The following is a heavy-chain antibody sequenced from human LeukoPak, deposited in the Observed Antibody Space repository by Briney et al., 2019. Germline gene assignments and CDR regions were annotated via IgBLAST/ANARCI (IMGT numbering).Heavy chain of an antibody. V-gene: IGHV4-59*01. CDR2: IYYSGST. D-gene: IGHD3-22*01. CDR1: GCSISSYY. J-gene: IGHJ4*02. CDR3: AGSYYYDQFDY. Sequence: SETLSLTCTVSGCSISSYYWSWIRQPPGKGLEWIGYIYYSGSTNYNPSLKSRVTISVDTSKNQFSLKLSSVTAADTAVYYCAGSYYYDQFDYWGQGTLVTVSS.